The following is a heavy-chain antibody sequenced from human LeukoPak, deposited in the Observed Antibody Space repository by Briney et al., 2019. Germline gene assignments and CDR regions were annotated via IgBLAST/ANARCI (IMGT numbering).Heavy chain of an antibody. CDR3: ARAAVADPWDY. Sequence: GGSLRLSCAASRFTFSSYWMSWVRQAPGKGLEWVANIKQDGSEKYYVDSVKGRFTISRDNAKNSLYLQMNSLRAEDTAVYYCARAAVADPWDYWGQGTLVTVSS. V-gene: IGHV3-7*04. CDR2: IKQDGSEK. J-gene: IGHJ4*02. D-gene: IGHD6-19*01. CDR1: RFTFSSYW.